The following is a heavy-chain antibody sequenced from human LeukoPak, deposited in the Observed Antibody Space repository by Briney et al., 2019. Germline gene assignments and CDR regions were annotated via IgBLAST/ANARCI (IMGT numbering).Heavy chain of an antibody. CDR2: ISGSGGST. V-gene: IGHV3-23*01. CDR1: GFTVSSNY. Sequence: GGSLRLSCAASGFTVSSNYMSWVRQAPGKGLEWVSAISGSGGSTYYADSVKGRFTISRDNSKNTLYLQMNSLRAEDTAVYYCAKFGDYYDSIGHGYWGQGTLVTVSS. J-gene: IGHJ4*02. CDR3: AKFGDYYDSIGHGY. D-gene: IGHD3-22*01.